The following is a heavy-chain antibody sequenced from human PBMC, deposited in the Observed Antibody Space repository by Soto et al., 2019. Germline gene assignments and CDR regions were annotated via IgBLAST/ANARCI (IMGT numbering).Heavy chain of an antibody. V-gene: IGHV3-7*01. D-gene: IGHD3-22*01. CDR1: GFAFSSYW. J-gene: IGHJ6*02. CDR2: IKQDGSEK. Sequence: PGGSLRLSCAASGFAFSSYWMSWVRQAPGKGLEWVANIKQDGSEKYYVDSVKGRFTISRDNAKNSLYLQMNSLRAEDTAVYYCARDVISSNGYNYGMDVWGQGTTVTVSS. CDR3: ARDVISSNGYNYGMDV.